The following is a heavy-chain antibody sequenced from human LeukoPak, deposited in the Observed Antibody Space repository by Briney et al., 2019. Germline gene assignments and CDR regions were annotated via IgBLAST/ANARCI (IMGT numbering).Heavy chain of an antibody. Sequence: GGSLRLSCAASGFIFSDHPMTWVRQAPGKGLEWVSYIDGSGSTIYYAESVKGRFTISRDNAKKSLFLQMNSLRVEDTAVYYCARDMRITGADEYWGQGTLVTVSS. J-gene: IGHJ4*02. V-gene: IGHV3-48*03. CDR3: ARDMRITGADEY. CDR2: IDGSGSTI. D-gene: IGHD1-26*01. CDR1: GFIFSDHP.